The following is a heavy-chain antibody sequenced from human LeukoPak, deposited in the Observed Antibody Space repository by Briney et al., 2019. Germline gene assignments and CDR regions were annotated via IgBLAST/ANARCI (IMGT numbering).Heavy chain of an antibody. CDR2: IYYSGST. CDR3: ARDSYYDSSGYYY. Sequence: SETLSLTRTVSGGSISSYYWSWIRQPPGKGLEWIGYIYYSGSTNYNPCLKSRVTISVDTSKNQFSLKLSSVTAADTAVYYCARDSYYDSSGYYYWGQGTLVTVSS. J-gene: IGHJ4*02. V-gene: IGHV4-59*01. D-gene: IGHD3-22*01. CDR1: GGSISSYY.